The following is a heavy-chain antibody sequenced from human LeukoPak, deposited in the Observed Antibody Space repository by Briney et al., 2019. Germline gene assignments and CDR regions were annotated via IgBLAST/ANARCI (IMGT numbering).Heavy chain of an antibody. CDR1: GGSLSGYY. CDR2: INHSGST. V-gene: IGHV4-34*01. J-gene: IGHJ2*01. Sequence: SETLSLTCAVYGGSLSGYYWSWIRQSPGKGLEWIGEINHSGSTNYNPSLKSRVTISVDTSKNQFSLKLSSVTAADTAVYYCARRRQYDSSLFWNFDLWGRGTLVTVSS. D-gene: IGHD6-6*01. CDR3: ARRRQYDSSLFWNFDL.